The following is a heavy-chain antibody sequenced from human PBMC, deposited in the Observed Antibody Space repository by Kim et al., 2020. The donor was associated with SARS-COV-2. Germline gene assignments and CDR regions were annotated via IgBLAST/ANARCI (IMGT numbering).Heavy chain of an antibody. V-gene: IGHV7-4-1*02. CDR1: GYTFTSYA. Sequence: ASVKVSCKASGYTFTSYAMNWVRQAPGQGLEWMGWINTNTGNLTYAQGFTGRFVFSLDTSVSTAYLQISSLKAEDTAVYYCARVDTMVRGVIIPNWFDPWGQGTLVTVSS. CDR2: INTNTGNL. CDR3: ARVDTMVRGVIIPNWFDP. J-gene: IGHJ5*02. D-gene: IGHD3-10*01.